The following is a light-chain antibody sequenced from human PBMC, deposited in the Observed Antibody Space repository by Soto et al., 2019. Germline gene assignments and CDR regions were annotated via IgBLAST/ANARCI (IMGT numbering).Light chain of an antibody. J-gene: IGKJ5*01. Sequence: EIAFTQSPATLSLSPGDRATLSCRASQSVSSYLAWYQQKPGQAPRLLIYDASNRATGIPARFSGSGSGTDFTLTISSLEPEDFAVYYCQQRSNWPPATFGQGTRLEIK. CDR1: QSVSSY. V-gene: IGKV3-11*01. CDR2: DAS. CDR3: QQRSNWPPAT.